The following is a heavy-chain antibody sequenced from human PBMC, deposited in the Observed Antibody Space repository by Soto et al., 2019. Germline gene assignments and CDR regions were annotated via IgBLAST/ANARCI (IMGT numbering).Heavy chain of an antibody. Sequence: SETLSLTCAVYGGSFSGYYWSWIRQPPGKGLEWIGEINHSGSTNYNPSLTSRVTISVDTSKNQFSLRLSSVTAADTAVYYCARLYRLMVRGVRHNWFDPWGQGTLVTVSS. D-gene: IGHD3-10*01. V-gene: IGHV4-34*01. CDR3: ARLYRLMVRGVRHNWFDP. J-gene: IGHJ5*02. CDR1: GGSFSGYY. CDR2: INHSGST.